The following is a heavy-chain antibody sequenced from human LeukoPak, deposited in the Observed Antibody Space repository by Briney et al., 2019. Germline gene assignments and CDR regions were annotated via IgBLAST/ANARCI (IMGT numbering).Heavy chain of an antibody. CDR2: IYYSGST. V-gene: IGHV4-39*07. Sequence: SETLSLTCTVSGGSISSSSYYWGWIRQPPGKGLEWIGRIYYSGSTYYNPSLKSRVTISVDTSKNQFSLKLSSVTAADTAVYYCARGAYCSGGSCYSRAAFDIWGKGTTVTVSS. CDR1: GGSISSSSYY. D-gene: IGHD2-15*01. CDR3: ARGAYCSGGSCYSRAAFDI. J-gene: IGHJ6*04.